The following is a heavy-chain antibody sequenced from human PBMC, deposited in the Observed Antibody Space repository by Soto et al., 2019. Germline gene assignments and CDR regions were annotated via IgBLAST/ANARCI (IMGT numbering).Heavy chain of an antibody. Sequence: SETLSLTCTVSGGSISSSSYYWGWIRQPPGKGLEWIGSIYYSGSTYYNPSLKSRVTISVDTSKNQFSLKLSSVTAADTAVYYCARHGAPGDYVWGSYRYSSTKPPDYWGQGTLVTVSS. CDR1: GGSISSSSYY. CDR2: IYYSGST. V-gene: IGHV4-39*01. J-gene: IGHJ4*02. CDR3: ARHGAPGDYVWGSYRYSSTKPPDY. D-gene: IGHD3-16*02.